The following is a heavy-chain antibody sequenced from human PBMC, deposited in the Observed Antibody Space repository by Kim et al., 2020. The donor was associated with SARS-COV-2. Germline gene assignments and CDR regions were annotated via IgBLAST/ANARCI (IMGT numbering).Heavy chain of an antibody. D-gene: IGHD6-19*01. Sequence: SGPTLVNPTQTLTLTCTFSGFSLSTSGVGVGWIRQPPGKALEWLALIYWDDDKRYSPSLKSRLTITKDTSKNQVVLTMTNMDPVNTATYYCALRRGIAVAGWFDPWGQGTLVTVSS. CDR1: GFSLSTSGVG. J-gene: IGHJ5*02. CDR2: IYWDDDK. V-gene: IGHV2-5*02. CDR3: ALRRGIAVAGWFDP.